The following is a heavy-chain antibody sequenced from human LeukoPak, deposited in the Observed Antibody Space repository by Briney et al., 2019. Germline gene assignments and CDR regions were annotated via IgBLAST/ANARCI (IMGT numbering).Heavy chain of an antibody. J-gene: IGHJ6*04. Sequence: GASVKVSCKASGYTFTSYDINWVRQAPGQGLEWMGWISAYNGNTNYAQKLQGRVTMTTDTSTSTAYMELRGLRSDDTAVYYCARGVLWFGEYDRDDYYYYGMDVWGKGTTVTVSS. CDR3: ARGVLWFGEYDRDDYYYYGMDV. CDR2: ISAYNGNT. V-gene: IGHV1-18*01. D-gene: IGHD3-10*01. CDR1: GYTFTSYD.